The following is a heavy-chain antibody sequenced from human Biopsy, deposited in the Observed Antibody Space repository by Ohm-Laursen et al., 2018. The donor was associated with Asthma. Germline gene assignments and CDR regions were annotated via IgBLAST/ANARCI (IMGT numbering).Heavy chain of an antibody. Sequence: SLRLSCTALGFTFSRYAIHWVRQAPGKGLEWVAVISHDGQTQHYAESVKGRFALSRDNSQNTLYLQMISLRTDDTAVYYCAKRRGYSDFNDFDYWGHGTLVTVSS. CDR1: GFTFSRYA. J-gene: IGHJ4*01. CDR2: ISHDGQTQ. CDR3: AKRRGYSDFNDFDY. V-gene: IGHV3-30*18. D-gene: IGHD4-11*01.